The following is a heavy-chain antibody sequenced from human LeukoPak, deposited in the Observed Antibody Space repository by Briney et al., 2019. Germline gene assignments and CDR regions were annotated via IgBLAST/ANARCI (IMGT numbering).Heavy chain of an antibody. Sequence: SETLSLTCAVYGGSFSGYYWSWIRQPPGKGLEWIGEINHSGSTNYNPSLKSRVTISVDTSKNQFSLKLSSVTAADTAVYYCARVVVAATVFNWFDPWGQGTLVTVSS. V-gene: IGHV4-34*01. CDR2: INHSGST. D-gene: IGHD2-15*01. J-gene: IGHJ5*02. CDR3: ARVVVAATVFNWFDP. CDR1: GGSFSGYY.